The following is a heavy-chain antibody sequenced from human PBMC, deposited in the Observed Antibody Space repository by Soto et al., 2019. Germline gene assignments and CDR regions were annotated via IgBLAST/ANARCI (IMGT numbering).Heavy chain of an antibody. CDR2: IIPIDATV. D-gene: IGHD3-10*01. Sequence: QVQLVQPRAKVKKPGSSVKVSCKACGGTFSNYALISWVRQAPGQGLEWMGGIIPIDATVNYAQKSQGRITITADESTTTAFMDLGSLRSEDTAVYYCARDLLGFGYTYADVWGQGTTVTVSS. CDR1: GGTFSNYA. CDR3: ARDLLGFGYTYADV. V-gene: IGHV1-69*12. J-gene: IGHJ6*01.